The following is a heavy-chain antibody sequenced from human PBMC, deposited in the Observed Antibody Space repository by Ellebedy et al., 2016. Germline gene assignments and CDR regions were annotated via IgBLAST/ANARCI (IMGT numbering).Heavy chain of an antibody. J-gene: IGHJ4*02. D-gene: IGHD3-10*01. Sequence: GESLKISXAASGFTFSSYWMHWVRQAPGKGLVWVSRINPDGSSASYADSVKGRFTFSRDNAKNTLYLQMNSLRAEDTAVYYCARGGPDYSASGTYYAGDSWGQGTLVTVSS. CDR2: INPDGSSA. CDR3: ARGGPDYSASGTYYAGDS. V-gene: IGHV3-74*01. CDR1: GFTFSSYW.